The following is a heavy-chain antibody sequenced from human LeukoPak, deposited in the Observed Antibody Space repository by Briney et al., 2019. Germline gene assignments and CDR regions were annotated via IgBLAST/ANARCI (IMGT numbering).Heavy chain of an antibody. CDR1: GFTFSSYA. V-gene: IGHV3-23*01. Sequence: GGSLRLSCAASGFTFSSYAMSWVRQAPGKGLEWVSAISGSGGSTYYADSVKGRFTISRDNSKNTLYLQMNSLRAEDTAVYYCARGAYSSGYYYYFDYWGQGTLVTVSS. J-gene: IGHJ4*02. CDR2: ISGSGGST. D-gene: IGHD3-22*01. CDR3: ARGAYSSGYYYYFDY.